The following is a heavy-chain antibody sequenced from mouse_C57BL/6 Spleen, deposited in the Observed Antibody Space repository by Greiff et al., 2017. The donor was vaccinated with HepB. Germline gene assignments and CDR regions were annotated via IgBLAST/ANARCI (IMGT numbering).Heavy chain of an antibody. Sequence: QVQLQQSGPELVKPGASVKISCKASGYTFTDYYINWVKQRPGQGLEWIGWIFPGSGSTYYNEKFKGKATLTVDKSSSTAYMLLSSLTSEDSAVYFCAREPDSSGYVHYYYAMDYWGQGTSVTVSS. J-gene: IGHJ4*01. V-gene: IGHV1-75*01. CDR3: AREPDSSGYVHYYYAMDY. D-gene: IGHD3-2*02. CDR1: GYTFTDYY. CDR2: IFPGSGST.